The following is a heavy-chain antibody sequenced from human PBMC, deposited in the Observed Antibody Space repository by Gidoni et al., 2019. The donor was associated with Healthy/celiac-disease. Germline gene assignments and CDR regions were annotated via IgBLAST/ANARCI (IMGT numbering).Heavy chain of an antibody. CDR1: GFTFSSHS. CDR3: AREPDYDFWSGPIPYYYYGMDV. Sequence: EVQLVESGGGLVKPGGSLRLSCAASGFTFSSHSMKWVRQAPGKGLEWVSSISSSSSYIYYADSVKGRFTISRDNAKNSLYLQMNSLRAEDTAVYYCAREPDYDFWSGPIPYYYYGMDVWGQGTTVTVSS. CDR2: ISSSSSYI. D-gene: IGHD3-3*01. J-gene: IGHJ6*02. V-gene: IGHV3-21*01.